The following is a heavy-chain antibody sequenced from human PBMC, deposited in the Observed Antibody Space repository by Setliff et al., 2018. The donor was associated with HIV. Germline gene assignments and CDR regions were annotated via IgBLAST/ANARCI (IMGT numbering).Heavy chain of an antibody. CDR1: GDSISSANYF. V-gene: IGHV4-61*09. CDR2: IYTTGST. J-gene: IGHJ2*01. CDR3: ARGGVNYSSDWRPARYWYFDL. Sequence: PSETLSLTCTVSGDSISSANYFWNWIRQPAGKGLEWIGHIYTTGSTNYNPSLKSRVTIAIGASKKQFSLRLNSVTAADTAVYFCARGGVNYSSDWRPARYWYFDLWG. D-gene: IGHD6-19*01.